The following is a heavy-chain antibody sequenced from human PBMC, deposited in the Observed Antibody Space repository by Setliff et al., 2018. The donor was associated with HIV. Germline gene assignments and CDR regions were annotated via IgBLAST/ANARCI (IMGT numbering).Heavy chain of an antibody. CDR1: RYTFARFE. D-gene: IGHD1-7*01. J-gene: IGHJ6*03. CDR3: VRGGAAYNRDYNEYYYMDV. Sequence: ASVKVSCKASRYTFARFEINWVRQAPGQGLEWMGWMKPDSGNTGYAQKFQGRVTMTRNTSTSTAYLELSNLRSEDTAVYYCVRGGAAYNRDYNEYYYMDVWGTGTTVTVSS. CDR2: MKPDSGNT. V-gene: IGHV1-8*01.